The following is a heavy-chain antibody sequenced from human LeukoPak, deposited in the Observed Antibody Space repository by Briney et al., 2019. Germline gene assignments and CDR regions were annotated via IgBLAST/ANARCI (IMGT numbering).Heavy chain of an antibody. Sequence: GASVKVSCKASGGIFSDYALNWVRQAPGRGLEWMGVFIPVLGTANSTQNFQDRVSITADISTHTVYMELSSLKSEDTAVYFCAGIPVFGVVLHQEPVWGKGTTVTVSS. CDR1: GGIFSDYA. V-gene: IGHV1-69*10. D-gene: IGHD3-3*01. CDR3: AGIPVFGVVLHQEPV. CDR2: FIPVLGTA. J-gene: IGHJ6*04.